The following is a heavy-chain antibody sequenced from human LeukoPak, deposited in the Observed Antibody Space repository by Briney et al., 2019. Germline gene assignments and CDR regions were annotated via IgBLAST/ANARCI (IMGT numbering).Heavy chain of an antibody. J-gene: IGHJ4*02. D-gene: IGHD3-22*01. CDR3: ARDQNPYYYDSSGYYCYDY. CDR2: ISAYNGNT. V-gene: IGHV1-18*01. Sequence: ASVKVSCKASGYTFTSYGISWVRQAPGQGLEWMGWISAYNGNTNYAQKLQGRVTKTTDTSTSTAYMELRSLRSDDTAVYYCARDQNPYYYDSSGYYCYDYWGQGTLVTVSS. CDR1: GYTFTSYG.